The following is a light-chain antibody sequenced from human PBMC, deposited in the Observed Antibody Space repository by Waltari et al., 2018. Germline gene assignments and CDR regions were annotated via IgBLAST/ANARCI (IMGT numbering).Light chain of an antibody. CDR3: SAWDSSLSAWV. Sequence: QAGLTQPPSVSKDLRQTATLTCTGNSNNVGYEGAAWLQQHQGPPPKLLSYRDNTRPSGISERFSASRSGKTASLTIIGLQPEDEADYYCSAWDSSLSAWVFGGGTKLTVL. CDR1: SNNVGYEG. CDR2: RDN. J-gene: IGLJ3*02. V-gene: IGLV10-54*01.